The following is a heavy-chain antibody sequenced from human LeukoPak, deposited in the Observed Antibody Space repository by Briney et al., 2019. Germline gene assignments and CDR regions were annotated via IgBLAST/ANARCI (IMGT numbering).Heavy chain of an antibody. CDR3: ARILTREYYDSSGPLLGD. J-gene: IGHJ4*02. CDR1: GYSFTSYW. Sequence: GESLKISCKGSGYSFTSYWIGWVRQMPGKGLEWMGIIYPGDSDTRYSPSFQGQVTISADKSISTAYLQWSSLKASDTAMYYCARILTREYYDSSGPLLGDWGQGTLVTVSS. CDR2: IYPGDSDT. D-gene: IGHD3-22*01. V-gene: IGHV5-51*01.